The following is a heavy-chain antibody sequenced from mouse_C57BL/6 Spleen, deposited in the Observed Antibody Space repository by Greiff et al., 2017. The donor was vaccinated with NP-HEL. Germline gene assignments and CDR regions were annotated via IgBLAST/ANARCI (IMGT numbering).Heavy chain of an antibody. CDR3: ARYPLAY. V-gene: IGHV1-80*01. J-gene: IGHJ3*01. Sequence: QVQLQQSGAELVKPGASVKISCKASGYAFSSYWMTWVKQRPGRGLEWIGQIYPGDGDTNYNGKVKGKATLTADKSSSTAYMQLSSLTSEDSAVYFCARYPLAYWGQGTLVTVSA. CDR1: GYAFSSYW. CDR2: IYPGDGDT.